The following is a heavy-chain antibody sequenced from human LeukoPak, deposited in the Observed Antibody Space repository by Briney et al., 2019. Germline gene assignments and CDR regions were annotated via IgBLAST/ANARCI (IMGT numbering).Heavy chain of an antibody. D-gene: IGHD3-22*01. CDR2: IYYSEST. CDR1: GGSLSSYY. Sequence: SETLSLTCTVSGGSLSSYYWSRIRQPPGKGLEWIGYIYYSESTNYNPSLKSRVTISVDTSKNQISLKLSSVTAADTAVYYCARDGEVEDSSGYIWFDPWGQGTLVTVSS. CDR3: ARDGEVEDSSGYIWFDP. J-gene: IGHJ5*02. V-gene: IGHV4-59*01.